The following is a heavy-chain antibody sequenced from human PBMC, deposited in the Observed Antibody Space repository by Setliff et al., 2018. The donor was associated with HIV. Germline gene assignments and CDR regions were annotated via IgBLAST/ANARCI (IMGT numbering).Heavy chain of an antibody. CDR2: IHTSGST. V-gene: IGHV4-4*07. CDR3: ARLLEGPDYSSDFRYFDWFPDV. J-gene: IGHJ4*02. Sequence: KASETLSLTCAVFGGSVSSYSWSWIRQPADKGLEWIGRIHTSGSTNYNPSLKSRVTMSVDTSKNQFSLKLGSVTAADTAVYYCARLLEGPDYSSDFRYFDWFPDVWGQGTLVTVSS. CDR1: GGSVSSYS. D-gene: IGHD3-9*01.